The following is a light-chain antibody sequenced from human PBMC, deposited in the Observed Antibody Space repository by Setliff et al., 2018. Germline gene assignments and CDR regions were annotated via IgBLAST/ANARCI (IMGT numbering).Light chain of an antibody. V-gene: IGLV2-14*01. CDR1: SSDIGDSNY. CDR3: QSYDSSLSAYV. CDR2: DVS. J-gene: IGLJ1*01. Sequence: QSVLAQPASVSGSPGQSITISCTGASSDIGDSNYVSWYQQHPGKAPKLIIYDVSDRPSGVSHRFSGSRSGNTASLTISGLLAEDEADYYCQSYDSSLSAYVFGTGTKVTVL.